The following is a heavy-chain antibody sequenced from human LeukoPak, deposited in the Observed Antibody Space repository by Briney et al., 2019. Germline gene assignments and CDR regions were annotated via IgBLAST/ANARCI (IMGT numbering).Heavy chain of an antibody. V-gene: IGHV3-74*01. J-gene: IGHJ4*02. Sequence: PGGSLRLSCAASGFTFDDYTMHWVRQAPGKGLEWVSRINSDGSITNYADSVKGRFTISRDNAENTLYLQVNSLRAEDTAVYYCARVLGVYGSGSYYFDYWGQGTLVTVSS. CDR1: GFTFDDYT. CDR2: INSDGSIT. CDR3: ARVLGVYGSGSYYFDY. D-gene: IGHD3-10*01.